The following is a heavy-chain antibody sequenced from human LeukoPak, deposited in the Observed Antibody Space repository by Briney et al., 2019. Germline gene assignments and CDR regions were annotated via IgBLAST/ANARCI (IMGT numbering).Heavy chain of an antibody. CDR3: ATGSYGDYFFDF. J-gene: IGHJ4*02. CDR2: TSSSGTTI. D-gene: IGHD4-17*01. CDR1: GFTFSSYE. Sequence: GGSLRLSCTASGFTFSSYEMSWVRQAPGKGLEWVSCTSSSGTTIYYADSVRGRFTISRDNAKNSLYLQMNSLRADDTAVYYCATGSYGDYFFDFWGQGTLVTVSS. V-gene: IGHV3-48*03.